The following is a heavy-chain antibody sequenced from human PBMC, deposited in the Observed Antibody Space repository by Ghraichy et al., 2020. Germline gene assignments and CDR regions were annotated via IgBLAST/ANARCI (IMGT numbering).Heavy chain of an antibody. Sequence: LSLTCVASGFTFSSYAMRWVRQAPGKGLEWVSDISGSGNRASYADSVRGRFTISRDNSKNTVYLQMNSLKVEDTAVYYCAKEIGMAVYFDYWGQGTLVTVSS. V-gene: IGHV3-23*01. J-gene: IGHJ4*02. CDR2: ISGSGNRA. CDR3: AKEIGMAVYFDY. CDR1: GFTFSSYA. D-gene: IGHD6-19*01.